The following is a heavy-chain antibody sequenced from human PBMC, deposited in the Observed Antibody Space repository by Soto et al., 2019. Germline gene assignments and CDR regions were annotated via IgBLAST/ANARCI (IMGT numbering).Heavy chain of an antibody. Sequence: ASVKVSCKASGYTFTSYAMHWVRQAPGQRLEWMGWINAGNGNTKYSQKFQGRVTITGDTSASTAYMELSSLRSEDTAVSYCATGQNEITCTRAGSPVEFLGGMDVWGEGTTVTVSP. D-gene: IGHD1-26*01. CDR1: GYTFTSYA. J-gene: IGHJ6*04. V-gene: IGHV1-3*01. CDR2: INAGNGNT. CDR3: ATGQNEITCTRAGSPVEFLGGMDV.